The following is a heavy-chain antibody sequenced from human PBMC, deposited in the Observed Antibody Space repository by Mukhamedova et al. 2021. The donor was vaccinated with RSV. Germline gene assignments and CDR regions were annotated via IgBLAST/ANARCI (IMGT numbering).Heavy chain of an antibody. J-gene: IGHJ4*02. CDR2: ITRDSGIR. CDR1: GFTFSDFS. V-gene: IGHV3-48*02. CDR3: VRDLNWAFDY. D-gene: IGHD7-27*01. Sequence: GFTFSDFSMNWVRQAPGKGLEWVSYITRDSGIRSYADSVKGRFSISRDNAKNSLSLEMNSLRDEDTAVYYCVRDLNWAFDYLGQG.